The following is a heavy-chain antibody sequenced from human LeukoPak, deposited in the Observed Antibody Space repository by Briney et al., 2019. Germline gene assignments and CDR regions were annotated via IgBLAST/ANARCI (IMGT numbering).Heavy chain of an antibody. V-gene: IGHV3-48*04. D-gene: IGHD1-1*01. J-gene: IGHJ4*02. CDR3: ARDHNYAFDN. CDR1: GFPFSDYS. Sequence: QPGGSLRLSCTASGFPFSDYSMNWVRQASGKGLEWISYIGISSGNTKYADSVKGRFTISADNARNSLYLQMNSLRVEDTAVYYCARDHNYAFDNWGQGTLVSVSS. CDR2: IGISSGNT.